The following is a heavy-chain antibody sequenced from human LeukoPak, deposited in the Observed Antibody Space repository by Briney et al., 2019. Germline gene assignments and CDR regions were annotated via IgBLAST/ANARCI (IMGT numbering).Heavy chain of an antibody. CDR1: GDSVSSNSAA. Sequence: SQTLSLTCAISGDSVSSNSAAWNWIRQSPSRGLEWLGRTYYRSKWYNDYAVSVKSRITINPDTSKNQFSLQLNSVTPEDTAVYYCARDPQQWPGNTYYYYYGMDVWGQGTTVTVSS. D-gene: IGHD6-19*01. CDR2: TYYRSKWYN. J-gene: IGHJ6*02. CDR3: ARDPQQWPGNTYYYYYGMDV. V-gene: IGHV6-1*01.